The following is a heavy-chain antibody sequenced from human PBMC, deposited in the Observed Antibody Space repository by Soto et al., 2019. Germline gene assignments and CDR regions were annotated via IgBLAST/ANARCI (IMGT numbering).Heavy chain of an antibody. CDR1: GYTFTSYY. V-gene: IGHV1-46*01. J-gene: IGHJ3*02. CDR2: INPSGGST. D-gene: IGHD2-15*01. CDR3: VRGYCSGGSCYSENDDAFDI. Sequence: ASVKVSCKASGYTFTSYYMHWVRQAPGQGLEWMGIINPSGGSTSYAQKFQGRVTMTRDTSTSTVYMELSSLRSEDTAVYYCVRGYCSGGSCYSENDDAFDIWGQGTMVTVS.